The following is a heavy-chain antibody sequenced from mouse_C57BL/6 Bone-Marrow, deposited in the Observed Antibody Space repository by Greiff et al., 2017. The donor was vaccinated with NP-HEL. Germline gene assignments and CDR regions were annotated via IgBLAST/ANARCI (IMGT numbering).Heavy chain of an antibody. CDR3: ARNSLGYGSSYVLYFDV. CDR2: IWSGGST. D-gene: IGHD1-1*01. J-gene: IGHJ1*03. CDR1: GFSLTSYG. Sequence: QVHVKQSGPGLVQPSQSLSITCTVSGFSLTSYGVHWVRQSPGKGLEWLGVIWSGGSTDYNAAFISRLSISKDNSKSQVFFKMNSLQADDTAIYYCARNSLGYGSSYVLYFDVWGTGTTVTVSS. V-gene: IGHV2-2*01.